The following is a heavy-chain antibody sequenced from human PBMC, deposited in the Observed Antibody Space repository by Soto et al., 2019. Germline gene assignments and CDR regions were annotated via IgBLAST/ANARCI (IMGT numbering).Heavy chain of an antibody. D-gene: IGHD3-10*02. Sequence: QSTLKESGPTLVKPTQTLTLTCTFSGFSLTTSRVGVGWIRQPPGKALEWLALIYWDDDKRYSPSLRSRLTITKDTSKNQVVLTMTNMDPVDTATYYCAHMFGTVSHLGYWGQGTLVTVSS. V-gene: IGHV2-5*02. CDR1: GFSLTTSRVG. CDR2: IYWDDDK. CDR3: AHMFGTVSHLGY. J-gene: IGHJ4*02.